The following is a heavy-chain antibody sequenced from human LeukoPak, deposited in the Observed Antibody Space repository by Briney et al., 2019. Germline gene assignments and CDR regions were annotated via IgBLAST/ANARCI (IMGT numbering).Heavy chain of an antibody. Sequence: GGSLRLSCGASGFTFSSYSMNLVRQAPGKGLEWVSFISSSSSYIYYADSVKGRFTISRDDAKNSLYLQMNSLRAEDTAVYYCARVGGWYADYWGQGTLVTVSS. CDR1: GFTFSSYS. CDR3: ARVGGWYADY. D-gene: IGHD6-19*01. CDR2: ISSSSSYI. V-gene: IGHV3-21*01. J-gene: IGHJ4*02.